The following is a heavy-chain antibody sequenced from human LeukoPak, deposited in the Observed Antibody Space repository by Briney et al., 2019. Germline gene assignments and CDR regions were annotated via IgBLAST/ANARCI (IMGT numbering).Heavy chain of an antibody. J-gene: IGHJ4*02. CDR1: GFTFSGYW. CDR3: ARDLDAYGGNLGSDY. CDR2: INSDGTDI. D-gene: IGHD4-23*01. V-gene: IGHV3-74*01. Sequence: PGGSLRLSCAASGFTFSGYWMHWVRHAPGKGLVWLSRINSDGTDISYADSVKGRFTISRDNAKNTLYLQINSLRSEDTAVYNCARDLDAYGGNLGSDYWGRGTLVTVSS.